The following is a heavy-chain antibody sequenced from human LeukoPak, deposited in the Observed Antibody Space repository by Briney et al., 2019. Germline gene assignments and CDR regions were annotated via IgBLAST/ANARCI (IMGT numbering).Heavy chain of an antibody. D-gene: IGHD1-26*01. CDR3: ARDRAGATYAFDI. V-gene: IGHV4-38-2*02. CDR2: IHHSGST. Sequence: SETLSLTCAVSGYSISSAYYWGWMRQPPGKGLEWIVSIHHSGSTYFNPSLKSRVTISVDTSKNQFSLKLTSVTAADTAVYYCARDRAGATYAFDIWGQGTMVTVSS. CDR1: GYSISSAYY. J-gene: IGHJ3*02.